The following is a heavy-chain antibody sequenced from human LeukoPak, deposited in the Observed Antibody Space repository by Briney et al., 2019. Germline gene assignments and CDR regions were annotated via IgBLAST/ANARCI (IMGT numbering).Heavy chain of an antibody. Sequence: GWSLRLSCEASGFNVSANYMSWVRQAPGKGLEWVSVIYIAGNTYYTDSVKGRFTISRDNSKNTLCLQMNSLRAEDTAVYYCARAFSNYYHMDVWGKGNTVIVSS. CDR3: ARAFSNYYHMDV. J-gene: IGHJ6*03. CDR2: IYIAGNT. V-gene: IGHV3-66*02. CDR1: GFNVSANY.